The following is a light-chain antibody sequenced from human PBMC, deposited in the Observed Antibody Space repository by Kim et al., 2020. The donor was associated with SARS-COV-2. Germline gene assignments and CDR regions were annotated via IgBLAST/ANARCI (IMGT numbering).Light chain of an antibody. Sequence: EIVMTQSPATLSVSPGERATLSCRASQSVSSNLAWYQQKPGQAPRLLIYGASTRAPGIPARFSGSGSGTDFTLTIYSLQSEDFAVYYWNQYNDWPPLTFGGGTKVDIK. CDR3: NQYNDWPPLT. J-gene: IGKJ4*01. CDR2: GAS. V-gene: IGKV3-15*01. CDR1: QSVSSN.